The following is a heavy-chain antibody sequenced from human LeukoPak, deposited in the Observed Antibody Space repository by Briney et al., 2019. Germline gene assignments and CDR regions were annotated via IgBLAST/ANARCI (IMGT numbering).Heavy chain of an antibody. CDR1: GFAFSSYS. CDR3: ARRTISDAFDI. CDR2: ISSSSSTI. D-gene: IGHD4/OR15-4a*01. V-gene: IGHV3-48*01. J-gene: IGHJ3*02. Sequence: GGSLRLSWAASGFAFSSYSMKWVRQAPGKGLECVSYISSSSSTIYYEDSVKGRFTISRDTAKNSMYLQMNSLRAEDTAVYYCARRTISDAFDIWGQGTMVTVSS.